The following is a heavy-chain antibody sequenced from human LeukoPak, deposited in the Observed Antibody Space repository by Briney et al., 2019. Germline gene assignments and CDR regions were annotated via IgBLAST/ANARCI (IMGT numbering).Heavy chain of an antibody. CDR3: ARSPSAFAAFAS. D-gene: IGHD2-15*01. CDR2: TNPHTGDT. Sequence: GASVKVSCRASGYTFSAYYMNWVRRAPGQGLEWMGWTNPHTGDTNYAQHFQGRITMTRDTSTVYMDLSRLRSDDTAVYFCARSPSAFAAFASWGQGTLVTVSS. J-gene: IGHJ5*02. V-gene: IGHV1-2*02. CDR1: GYTFSAYY.